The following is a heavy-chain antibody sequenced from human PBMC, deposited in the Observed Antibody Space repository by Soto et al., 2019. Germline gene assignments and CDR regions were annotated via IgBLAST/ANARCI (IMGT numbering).Heavy chain of an antibody. V-gene: IGHV3-30-3*01. CDR2: ISYDGSNK. D-gene: IGHD6-6*01. J-gene: IGHJ6*02. CDR1: GFTFSSYA. Sequence: QVQLVASGGGVVQPGRSLRLSCAASGFTFSSYAMHWVRQAPGKGLEWVAVISYDGSNKYYADSVKGRFTISRDNSNNTLSLQMNSLRAEDSAVYYCASEGAARPERYYYYYGMDFGGQGTTVIVAS. CDR3: ASEGAARPERYYYYYGMDF.